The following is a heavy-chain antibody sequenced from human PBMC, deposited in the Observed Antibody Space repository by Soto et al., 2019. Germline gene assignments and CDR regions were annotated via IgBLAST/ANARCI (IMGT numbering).Heavy chain of an antibody. J-gene: IGHJ4*02. CDR1: GYTFTNYG. CDR2: ISCNNGDA. Sequence: QVQLVQTGAEVKEPGASVKVSCNASGYTFTNYGISWVRQAPGQGLEWMGWISCNNGDANYVQSLRGRVTMTTDTSTSSVYMELRSLRADDTAVYYCARDGDGSGRHYEYWGQGTLVTVSS. CDR3: ARDGDGSGRHYEY. D-gene: IGHD3-10*01. V-gene: IGHV1-18*01.